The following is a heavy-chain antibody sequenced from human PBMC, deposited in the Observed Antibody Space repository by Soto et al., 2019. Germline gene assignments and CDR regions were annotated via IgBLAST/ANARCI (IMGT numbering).Heavy chain of an antibody. CDR1: GGSFSDYF. V-gene: IGHV4-34*01. CDR2: INHSGTT. D-gene: IGHD3-16*01. Sequence: SETLSLTCAVYGGSFSDYFWSWIRPPPGKGLEWIGEINHSGTTKYNPVLKSRVAISLDTSKKQFSLRLSSVTAADTAVYFCARGHRAVTQGGGKFYYYVYGMDVWGQGTTVTVSS. J-gene: IGHJ6*02. CDR3: ARGHRAVTQGGGKFYYYVYGMDV.